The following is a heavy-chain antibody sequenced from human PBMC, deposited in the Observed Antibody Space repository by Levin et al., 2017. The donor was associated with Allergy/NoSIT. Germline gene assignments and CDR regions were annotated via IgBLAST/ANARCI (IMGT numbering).Heavy chain of an antibody. Sequence: RSQTLSLTCTVSGGSIRSYYWSWIRQPPGKGLEWIGYIYYSGSTNYNPSLKSRVTISVDTSKNQFSLKLSSVTAADTAVYYCARSRGYSYTGDAFDIWGQGTMVTVSS. J-gene: IGHJ3*02. CDR2: IYYSGST. D-gene: IGHD5-18*01. CDR1: GGSIRSYY. V-gene: IGHV4-59*01. CDR3: ARSRGYSYTGDAFDI.